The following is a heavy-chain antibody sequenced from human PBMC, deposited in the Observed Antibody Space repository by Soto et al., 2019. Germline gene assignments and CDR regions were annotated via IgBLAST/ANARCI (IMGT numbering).Heavy chain of an antibody. Sequence: SGPTQANPTQTLTLPCTFSGFSLSTSGMCGSWIRQPPGKALEWLALINWKDDNYYSTSLKTRLTISKDTSKNQVVLIMTNMAPVDTATYYCARTIAAAGTADWGQGTLVTVSS. V-gene: IGHV2-70*01. CDR2: INWKDDN. J-gene: IGHJ4*02. CDR1: GFSLSTSGMC. CDR3: ARTIAAAGTAD. D-gene: IGHD6-13*01.